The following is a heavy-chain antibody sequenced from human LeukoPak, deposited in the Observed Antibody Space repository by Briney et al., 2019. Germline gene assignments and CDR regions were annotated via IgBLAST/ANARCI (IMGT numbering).Heavy chain of an antibody. D-gene: IGHD3-10*01. V-gene: IGHV3-23*01. J-gene: IGHJ4*02. CDR2: ISDSGGRT. CDR1: GFTFSSYA. Sequence: PGGSLRLSCAASGFTFSSYAMSWARQAPGKGLEWVSAISDSGGRTYYADSVKGRFTISRDNSKNTVYLQMNSLRAEDTAVYYCAKEEHYASGSYSCFDYWGQGTLVTVSS. CDR3: AKEEHYASGSYSCFDY.